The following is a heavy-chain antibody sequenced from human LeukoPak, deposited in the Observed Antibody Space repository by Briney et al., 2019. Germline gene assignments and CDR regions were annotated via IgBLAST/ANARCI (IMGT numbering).Heavy chain of an antibody. CDR3: ARGGEEDYFDY. Sequence: ASVKVSCKASGYTFTSYGISWVRQAPGQGLEWMGWISAYSGGTNYAQKFQGRVTMTRDTSISTAYMELSRLRSDDTAVYYCARGGEEDYFDYWGQGTLVTVSS. CDR2: ISAYSGGT. CDR1: GYTFTSYG. J-gene: IGHJ4*02. V-gene: IGHV1-2*02.